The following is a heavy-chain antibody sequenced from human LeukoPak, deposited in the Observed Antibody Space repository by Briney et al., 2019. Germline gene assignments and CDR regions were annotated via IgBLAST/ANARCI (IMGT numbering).Heavy chain of an antibody. J-gene: IGHJ6*02. CDR2: IYSGGST. D-gene: IGHD3-10*01. Sequence: GGFLRLSCAASGFTVSSNYMSWVRQAPGKGLEWVSVIYSGGSTYYADSVKGRFTISRDNSKNTLYLQMNSLRAEDTAVYYCSGSYYNYYYYGMDVWGQGTTVTVSS. CDR3: SGSYYNYYYYGMDV. V-gene: IGHV3-66*01. CDR1: GFTVSSNY.